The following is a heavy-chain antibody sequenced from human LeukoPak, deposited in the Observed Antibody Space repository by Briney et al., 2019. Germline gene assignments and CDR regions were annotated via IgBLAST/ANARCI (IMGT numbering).Heavy chain of an antibody. J-gene: IGHJ5*02. Sequence: PSGTLSLTCAVSGGSISSSNWWSWVRQPPGKGLEWIGEIYHSGSTNYNPSLKSRVTISVDKSKNQFSLKLSSVTAADTAVYYCARGLTYYDILTGYYKYNWFDPWGQGTLVTVSS. CDR3: ARGLTYYDILTGYYKYNWFDP. CDR1: GGSISSSNW. V-gene: IGHV4-4*02. D-gene: IGHD3-9*01. CDR2: IYHSGST.